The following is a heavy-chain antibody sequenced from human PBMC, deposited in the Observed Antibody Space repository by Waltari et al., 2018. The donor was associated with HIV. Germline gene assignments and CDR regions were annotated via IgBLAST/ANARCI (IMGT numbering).Heavy chain of an antibody. V-gene: IGHV4-34*02. J-gene: IGHJ4*02. D-gene: IGHD5-12*01. CDR3: ARARRLNFDPYYFDL. Sequence: QVRLEQWGAGVLQPSETLSLTCAVKDGSLRDHHWMWMRQFPGQGLEWLGEITYDGNANYNPSLKSRLTVSLHIGNNQFFLKLTSVTAADSAAYYCARARRLNFDPYYFDLWGQGTLVTVSS. CDR2: ITYDGNA. CDR1: DGSLRDHH.